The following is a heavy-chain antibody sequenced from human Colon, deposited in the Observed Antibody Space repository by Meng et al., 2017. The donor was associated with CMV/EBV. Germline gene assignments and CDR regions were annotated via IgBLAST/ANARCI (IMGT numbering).Heavy chain of an antibody. V-gene: IGHV1-8*01. CDR2: MTPSSGYP. CDR1: GYTFTDYD. Sequence: ASVKVSCKTSGYTFTDYDVNWLRQAAGQGREWMGWMTPSSGYPGYAPKFQGRVTMTRDTSINTAYMELSGLTSEDTAVYYCARGGGGTSSDYWGQGTLVTVSS. CDR3: ARGGGGTSSDY. D-gene: IGHD6-6*01. J-gene: IGHJ4*01.